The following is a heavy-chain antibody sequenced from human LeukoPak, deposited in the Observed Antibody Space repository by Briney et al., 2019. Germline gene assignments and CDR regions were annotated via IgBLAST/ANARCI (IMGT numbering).Heavy chain of an antibody. D-gene: IGHD3-9*01. CDR1: GGSISSGSYY. CDR2: IYTSGST. CDR3: ARVDAYYDILTGSEIGYFDL. Sequence: SETLSLTCTVSGGSISSGSYYWSWIRQPAGKGLEWIGRIYTSGSTNYNPSLKSRVTISVDMSKNQFSLKLSSVTAADTAVYYCARVDAYYDILTGSEIGYFDLWGRGTLVTVSS. V-gene: IGHV4-61*02. J-gene: IGHJ2*01.